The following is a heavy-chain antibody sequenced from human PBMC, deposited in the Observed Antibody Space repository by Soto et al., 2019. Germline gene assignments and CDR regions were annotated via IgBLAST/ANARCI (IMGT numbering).Heavy chain of an antibody. CDR1: GFTFSDFP. CDR3: ARDMRHDYASGRLDY. V-gene: IGHV3-30-3*01. CDR2: ISYDGNDE. D-gene: IGHD3-10*01. Sequence: QVELVESGGGVVQPGASLRLSCVASGFTFSDFPLHWVRRAPGKGLEWVAVISYDGNDESYSDSVKGRFTISRDNSKTTVYLQMNSLRADDMAVYHCARDMRHDYASGRLDYLSQGTLVTVSS. J-gene: IGHJ4*02.